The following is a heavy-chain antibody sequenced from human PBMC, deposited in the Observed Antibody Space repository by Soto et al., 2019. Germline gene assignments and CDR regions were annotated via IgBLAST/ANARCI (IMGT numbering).Heavy chain of an antibody. J-gene: IGHJ4*02. D-gene: IGHD3-10*01. V-gene: IGHV2-5*02. CDR1: GFSLSTSGVG. CDR3: AHKGSGSRAIDY. Sequence: QITLKESGPTLVKPTQTLTLTCTFSGFSLSTSGVGVGWIRQPPGKALEWLAVIYWDDSKTYSPSLKSRLTITNDTSRDQVVLTMTNRDPVDTATYYCAHKGSGSRAIDYWGQGALVTVSS. CDR2: IYWDDSK.